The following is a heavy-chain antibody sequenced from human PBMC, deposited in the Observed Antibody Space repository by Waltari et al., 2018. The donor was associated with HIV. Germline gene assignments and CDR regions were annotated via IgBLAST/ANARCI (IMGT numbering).Heavy chain of an antibody. CDR3: ARDNFWSDLGTDY. CDR2: IYFGGYA. CDR1: GCSTSRGGYY. J-gene: IGHJ4*02. Sequence: QVQLQVSGPGLVKPSQTLSPTCTVSGCSTSRGGYYWSWIRQQPGKGLEWIGYIYFGGYAFYSPSLRSRVTISMDTSKNQLSLTVNSVTEADTAVYYCARDNFWSDLGTDYWGQGTQVTVSS. V-gene: IGHV4-31*03. D-gene: IGHD3-3*01.